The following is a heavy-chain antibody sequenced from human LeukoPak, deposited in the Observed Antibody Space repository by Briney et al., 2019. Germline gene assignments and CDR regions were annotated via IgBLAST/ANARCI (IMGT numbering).Heavy chain of an antibody. J-gene: IGHJ4*02. D-gene: IGHD3-10*01. V-gene: IGHV3-23*01. Sequence: GGSLRLSCAASGFTFSSYAMSWVRQAPGKGLEWVSAISGSGGSTYYADSVKGRFTISRDNSKNTLYLQMNSLRAEDTAVYYCAKDLDLYCGSGINFDYWGQGTLVTVSS. CDR3: AKDLDLYCGSGINFDY. CDR1: GFTFSSYA. CDR2: ISGSGGST.